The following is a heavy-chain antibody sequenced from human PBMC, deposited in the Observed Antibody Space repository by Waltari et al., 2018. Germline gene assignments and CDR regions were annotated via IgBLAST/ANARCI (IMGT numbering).Heavy chain of an antibody. Sequence: QVQLQQWGAGLLKPSETLSLTCAVYGVSFSGYYWSWIRQPPGKGLEWIGEINHSGSTNYNPSLKSRVTISVDTSKNQFSLKLSSVTAADTAVYYCARGIAPREGGMDVWGQGTTVTVSS. CDR2: INHSGST. CDR3: ARGIAPREGGMDV. CDR1: GVSFSGYY. D-gene: IGHD6-6*01. J-gene: IGHJ6*02. V-gene: IGHV4-34*01.